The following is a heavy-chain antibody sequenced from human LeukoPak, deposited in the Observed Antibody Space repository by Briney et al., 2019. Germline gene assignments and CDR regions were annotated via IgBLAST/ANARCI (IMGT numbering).Heavy chain of an antibody. V-gene: IGHV1-18*01. D-gene: IGHD2-15*01. CDR2: INAYNGNT. CDR3: ARRYCSGGSCYSDGYYGMDV. J-gene: IGHJ6*02. Sequence: ASVTVSCKASGYSFTNYGFSWVRQAPGQGLKWMGWINAYNGNTNYAQKLQGRVTMTTDTSTNTAYMELRSLRSDDTAVYYCARRYCSGGSCYSDGYYGMDVWGQGTTVTVSS. CDR1: GYSFTNYG.